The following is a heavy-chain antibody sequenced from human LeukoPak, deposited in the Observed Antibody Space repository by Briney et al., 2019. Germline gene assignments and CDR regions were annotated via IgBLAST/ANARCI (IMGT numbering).Heavy chain of an antibody. CDR1: GFTFSSYW. J-gene: IGHJ3*02. D-gene: IGHD3-10*01. Sequence: GGSLRLSCAASGFTFSSYWMHWVRQAPGKGLVWVSRINSDGSSTSYADSVKGRFAISRDNAKNTLYLQMNSLRAEDMAVYYCARDVYYGSGSYSNDAFDIWGQGTMVTVSS. V-gene: IGHV3-74*01. CDR2: INSDGSST. CDR3: ARDVYYGSGSYSNDAFDI.